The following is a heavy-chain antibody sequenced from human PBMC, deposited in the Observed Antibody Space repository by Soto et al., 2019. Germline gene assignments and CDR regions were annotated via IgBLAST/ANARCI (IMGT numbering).Heavy chain of an antibody. CDR2: IXGXVXXX. CDR1: GFTFSDFY. CDR3: ARGSSVRGMNV. J-gene: IGHJ6*02. V-gene: IGHV3-11*06. D-gene: IGHD6-13*01. Sequence: VGTLRLSCAVSGFTFSDFYMSWVRQAPGKGLEWVAYIXGXVXXXKXXXAVRGRFTISRDNAKNSVYLQMNSLRDDDTAVYYCARGSSVRGMNVWGQGTTVTASS.